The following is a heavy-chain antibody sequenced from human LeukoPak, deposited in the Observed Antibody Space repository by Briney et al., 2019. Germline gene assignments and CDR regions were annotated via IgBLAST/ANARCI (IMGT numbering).Heavy chain of an antibody. CDR2: IYHSGST. CDR1: GYSISSGYY. CDR3: AGSKGLYYYYMDV. Sequence: SETLSLTCTVSGYSISSGYYWGWIRQPPGKGLEWIGSIYHSGSTYYSPSLKSRVTISVDTSKNQFSLKLSSVTAADTAVYYCAGSKGLYYYYMDVWGKGTTVTISS. J-gene: IGHJ6*03. V-gene: IGHV4-38-2*02.